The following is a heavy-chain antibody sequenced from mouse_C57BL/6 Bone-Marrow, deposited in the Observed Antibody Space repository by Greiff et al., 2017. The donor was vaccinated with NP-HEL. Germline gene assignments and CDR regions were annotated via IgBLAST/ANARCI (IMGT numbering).Heavy chain of an antibody. CDR1: GYSITSGYY. J-gene: IGHJ2*01. CDR2: ISYDGSN. V-gene: IGHV3-6*01. D-gene: IGHD1-1*01. Sequence: EVQLQQSGPGLVKPSQSLSLTCSVTGYSITSGYYWNWIRQFPGNKLEWMGYISYDGSNNYNPSLKNRISITRDTSKNQFFLKLNSVTTEDTATYYCARVLRPRYYFDYWGQGTTLTVSS. CDR3: ARVLRPRYYFDY.